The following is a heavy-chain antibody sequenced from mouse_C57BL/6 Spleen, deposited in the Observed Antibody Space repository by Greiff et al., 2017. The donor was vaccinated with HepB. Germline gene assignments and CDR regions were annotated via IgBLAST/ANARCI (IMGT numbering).Heavy chain of an antibody. D-gene: IGHD1-1*01. J-gene: IGHJ4*01. Sequence: VQLQQPGAELVRPGSSVKLSCKASGYTFTSYWMDWVKQRPGQGLEWIGNIYPSDSETHYNQKFKDKATLTVDKSSSTAYMQRSSLASEDSAVYYCGRQGPTGVAADAMDCWGEGTSDTDSS. CDR3: GRQGPTGVAADAMDC. V-gene: IGHV1-61*01. CDR2: IYPSDSET. CDR1: GYTFTSYW.